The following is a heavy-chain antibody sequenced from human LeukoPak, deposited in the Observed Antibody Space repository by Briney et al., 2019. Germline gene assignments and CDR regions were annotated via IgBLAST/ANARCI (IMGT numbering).Heavy chain of an antibody. CDR3: VLRTTPGKRNHGH. CDR2: ISWNGDNT. CDR1: GFTFNDYT. D-gene: IGHD1-14*01. Sequence: GGSLRLSCAASGFTFNDYTMHWVRQAPGKGLEWVSLISWNGDNTYYADSVKGRFTISRDNSKSSLYFQMNGLRTEDTALYYFVLRTTPGKRNHGHWRQGAIATVS. V-gene: IGHV3-43*01. J-gene: IGHJ4*02.